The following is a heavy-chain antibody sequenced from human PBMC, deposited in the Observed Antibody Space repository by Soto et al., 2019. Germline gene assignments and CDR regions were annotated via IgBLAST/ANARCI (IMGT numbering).Heavy chain of an antibody. J-gene: IGHJ4*02. D-gene: IGHD3-10*01. CDR3: ESRVAKVKKNYFDY. V-gene: IGHV4-39*01. Sequence: PAATXSLTCTVSGGSISSSGYYWCWIRQPPGKGLEWIGSIYYSGSTYYNPSLKSRVTISVDTSKNQFSLKLSSVTAADTAVYYCESRVAKVKKNYFDYWGQGTLVTVSS. CDR2: IYYSGST. CDR1: GGSISSSGYY.